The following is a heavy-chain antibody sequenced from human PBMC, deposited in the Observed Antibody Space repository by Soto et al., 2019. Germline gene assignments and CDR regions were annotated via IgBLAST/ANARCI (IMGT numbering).Heavy chain of an antibody. D-gene: IGHD1-26*01. J-gene: IGHJ5*02. CDR3: AREYLELNWFDP. Sequence: GASVKVSCTASGYTFTSYYMHWVRQAPGQGLEWMGIINPSGGSTSYAQKFQGRVTMTRDTSTSTVYMELSSLRSEDTAVYYCAREYLELNWFDPWGQGTLVTVSS. CDR1: GYTFTSYY. CDR2: INPSGGST. V-gene: IGHV1-46*03.